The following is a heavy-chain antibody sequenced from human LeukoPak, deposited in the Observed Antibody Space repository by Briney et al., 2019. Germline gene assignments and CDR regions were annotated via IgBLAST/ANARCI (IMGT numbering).Heavy chain of an antibody. CDR3: ARELGGDILTGYYIFGSGPYFDY. J-gene: IGHJ4*02. CDR2: IYTSGST. D-gene: IGHD3-9*01. V-gene: IGHV4-4*07. Sequence: SETLSLTCTVSGGSISSYYWSWIRQPAGKGLEWIGRIYTSGSTNYNPSLKSRVTISVDTSKNQFSLKLSSVTAADTAVYYCARELGGDILTGYYIFGSGPYFDYWGQGTLVTVSS. CDR1: GGSISSYY.